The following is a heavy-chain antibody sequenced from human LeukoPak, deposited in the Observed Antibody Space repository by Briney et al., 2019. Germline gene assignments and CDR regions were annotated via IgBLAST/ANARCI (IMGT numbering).Heavy chain of an antibody. D-gene: IGHD3-3*01. CDR2: IYYSGST. V-gene: IGHV4-39*01. CDR3: ATSITIFGVVIIPSAFDI. Sequence: ETLSLTCTVSGGSISSSSYYWGWIRQPPGKGLEWIGSIYYSGSTYYNLSLKSRVTISVDTSKNQFSLKLSSVTAADTAVYYCATSITIFGVVIIPSAFDIWGQGTMVTVSS. J-gene: IGHJ3*02. CDR1: GGSISSSSYY.